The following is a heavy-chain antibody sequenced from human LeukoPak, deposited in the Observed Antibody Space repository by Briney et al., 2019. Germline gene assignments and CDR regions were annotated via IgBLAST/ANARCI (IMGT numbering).Heavy chain of an antibody. CDR1: GFTFDDYA. CDR2: ISWNSGSI. D-gene: IGHD2-21*02. V-gene: IGHV3-9*01. CDR3: AKDTSSGSSTSCTREAYCGGDCCKVGWYFDL. Sequence: PGGSLRLSCAASGFTFDDYAMHWVRQAPGKGLEWVSGISWNSGSIGYADSVKGRFTISRDNAKNSLYLQMNSLRAEDTALYYCAKDTSSGSSTSCTREAYCGGDCCKVGWYFDLWGRGTLVTVSS. J-gene: IGHJ2*01.